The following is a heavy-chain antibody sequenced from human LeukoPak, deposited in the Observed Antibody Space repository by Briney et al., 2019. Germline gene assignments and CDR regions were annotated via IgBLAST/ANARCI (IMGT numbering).Heavy chain of an antibody. CDR1: GYTFTSYY. V-gene: IGHV1-46*01. Sequence: VASVKVSCKASGYTFTSYYMHWVRQAPGQGLEWMGIINPSGGSTSYAQKFQGRVTMTRDTSTSTVYMELSSLRSEDTAVYYCARDPEVTGYSYGYYYYGMAVWGQGTTVTVSS. J-gene: IGHJ6*02. D-gene: IGHD5-18*01. CDR2: INPSGGST. CDR3: ARDPEVTGYSYGYYYYGMAV.